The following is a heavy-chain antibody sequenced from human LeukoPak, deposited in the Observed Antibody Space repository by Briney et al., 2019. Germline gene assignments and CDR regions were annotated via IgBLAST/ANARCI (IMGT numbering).Heavy chain of an antibody. CDR3: IGNGYYSLEY. CDR1: GGSFSGYY. CDR2: INHSGST. D-gene: IGHD3-3*01. Sequence: SETLPLTCAVYGGSFSGYYWSWIRQPPGKGLEWIGEINHSGSTNYNPSLKSRVTISVDTSKNQFSLKLSSVTAADTAVYYCIGNGYYSLEYWGQGTLVTVSS. J-gene: IGHJ4*02. V-gene: IGHV4-34*03.